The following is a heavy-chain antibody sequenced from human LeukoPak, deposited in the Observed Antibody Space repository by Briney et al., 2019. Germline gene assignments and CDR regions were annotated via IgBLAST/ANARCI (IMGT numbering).Heavy chain of an antibody. Sequence: GGSLRLSCAASGFPFSDYGMYWVRQAPGKGLEWLAVISHDGSNKYYADSVKGRITISRDNSMNTLYLQMNSLRVEDTAVYYCAKGAYYGDWGQGTLVTVSS. D-gene: IGHD3-3*01. V-gene: IGHV3-30*18. CDR3: AKGAYYGD. J-gene: IGHJ4*02. CDR1: GFPFSDYG. CDR2: ISHDGSNK.